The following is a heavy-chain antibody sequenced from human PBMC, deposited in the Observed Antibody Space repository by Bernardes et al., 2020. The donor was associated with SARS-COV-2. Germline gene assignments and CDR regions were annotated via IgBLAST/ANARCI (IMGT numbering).Heavy chain of an antibody. J-gene: IGHJ4*02. CDR3: ARVDFSNLYYFDY. V-gene: IGHV3-21*06. CDR1: GLTVSDNH. CDR2: ISTSSSYI. Sequence: GGSLRLSCAASGLTVSDNHMAWVRQAPGKGLEWISSISTSSSYISYSDSVRGRFTISRDNAKNSVSLQMNSLRAEDTAVYYCARVDFSNLYYFDYWGQGTPVTVSS. D-gene: IGHD4-4*01.